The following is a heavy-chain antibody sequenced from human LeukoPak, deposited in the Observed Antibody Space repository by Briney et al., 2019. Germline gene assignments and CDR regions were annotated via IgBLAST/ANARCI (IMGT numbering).Heavy chain of an antibody. CDR3: ARTGIARDY. CDR1: GFTLSGYW. D-gene: IGHD1-14*01. Sequence: GGSLRLSCVASGFTLSGYWMTWVRQAPGKGLVWVSRINSDGSSTSYADSVKGRFTTSRDNAKNTLYLQMNSLRAEDTAVYYCARTGIARDYWGQGTLVTVSS. CDR2: INSDGSST. V-gene: IGHV3-74*01. J-gene: IGHJ4*02.